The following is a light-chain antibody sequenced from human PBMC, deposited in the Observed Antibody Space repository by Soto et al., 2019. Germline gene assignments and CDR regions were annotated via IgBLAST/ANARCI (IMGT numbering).Light chain of an antibody. J-gene: IGLJ1*01. V-gene: IGLV3-21*04. CDR2: YDS. CDR1: NIGRKS. CDR3: QVWDSSSDHYV. Sequence: SYELTQPPSVSVAPGKTATITCGGNNIGRKSVHWYQQKPGQAPLLVIYYDSDRPSGIPERFSGSNSGNTATLSISRVEAGDEADYYCQVWDSSSDHYVFGTGTKVTVL.